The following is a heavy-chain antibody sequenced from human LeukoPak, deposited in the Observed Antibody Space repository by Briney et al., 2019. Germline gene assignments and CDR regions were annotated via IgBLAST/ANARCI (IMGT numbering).Heavy chain of an antibody. CDR3: ARSSEGRYYYDSSGFSYYYYYMDV. J-gene: IGHJ6*03. V-gene: IGHV4-59*01. CDR2: IYYSGST. Sequence: SETLSLTCTVSGGSISSYYWSWIRQPPGQGLEWIGYIYYSGSTYYNPSLRSRVTISVAPSKNQFSLKLSSVTAADTAVYYCARSSEGRYYYDSSGFSYYYYYMDVWGKGTTVTISS. CDR1: GGSISSYY. D-gene: IGHD3-22*01.